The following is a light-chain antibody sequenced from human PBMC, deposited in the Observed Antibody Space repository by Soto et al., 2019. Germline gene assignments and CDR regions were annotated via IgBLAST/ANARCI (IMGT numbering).Light chain of an antibody. Sequence: DIQMTQSPSTLSASVGDRVTITCRASQSISSRLAWYQQKPGKAPKVLIQKASSLESGVPSTFSGRGSATAYTLTISTLQPDDFATYHWEEYSIYPLTFSSGTMVEV. CDR1: QSISSR. V-gene: IGKV1-5*03. CDR2: KAS. J-gene: IGKJ4*01. CDR3: EEYSIYPLT.